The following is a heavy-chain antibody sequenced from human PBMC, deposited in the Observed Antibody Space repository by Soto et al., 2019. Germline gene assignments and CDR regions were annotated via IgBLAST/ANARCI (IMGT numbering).Heavy chain of an antibody. CDR3: ARGWYYFDF. CDR2: IYYGGTT. J-gene: IGHJ4*01. D-gene: IGHD2-15*01. V-gene: IGHV4-38-2*01. CDR1: VEPMTGGYY. Sequence: SETLSLTCDVSVEPMTGGYYWGWIRQSPGKGLEWIGSIYYGGTTYYNPSLRSRLAISIDTSKNQFSLRLTSVTAADTALYFCARGWYYFDFWG.